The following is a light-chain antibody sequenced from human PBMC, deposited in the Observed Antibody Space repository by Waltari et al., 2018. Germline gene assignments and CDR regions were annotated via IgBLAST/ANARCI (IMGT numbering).Light chain of an antibody. CDR3: CSYAGSSTFVV. CDR1: SSDVGSYNL. CDR2: ECS. Sequence: QSALTQPASVSGSPGQSITISCTGTSSDVGSYNLVSWYQQHPGKAPKLMIYECSKRPPGVSNRFPGSKSGNTASLTISGLQAEDEADYYCCSYAGSSTFVVFGGGTKLTVL. V-gene: IGLV2-23*03. J-gene: IGLJ2*01.